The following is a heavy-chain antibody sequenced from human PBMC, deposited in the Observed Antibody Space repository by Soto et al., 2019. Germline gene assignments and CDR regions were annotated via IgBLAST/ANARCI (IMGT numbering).Heavy chain of an antibody. Sequence: SETLYLTCSVSGGSISSSSYYWGWIRQPPGKGLEWIGSIYYSGSTYYNPSLKSRVTISVDTSKNQFSLKLSSVTAADTAVYYCARHRDVYYGMDVWGQGTTVTVSS. J-gene: IGHJ6*02. V-gene: IGHV4-39*01. CDR3: ARHRDVYYGMDV. CDR1: GGSISSSSYY. CDR2: IYYSGST. D-gene: IGHD3-10*01.